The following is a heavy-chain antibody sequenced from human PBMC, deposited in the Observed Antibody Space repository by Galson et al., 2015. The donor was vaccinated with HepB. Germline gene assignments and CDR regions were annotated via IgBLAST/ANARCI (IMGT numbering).Heavy chain of an antibody. V-gene: IGHV3-23*01. CDR3: AKDGIMVANNPYHFHY. D-gene: IGHD2-15*01. CDR2: VTSSGGKT. Sequence: WVRQAPGKGLEWVASVTSSGGKTYYTDSVKGRFTISRDNSKNILFLQLNSLRAEDTAVYYCAKDGIMVANNPYHFHYWGQGTLVTVSS. J-gene: IGHJ4*02.